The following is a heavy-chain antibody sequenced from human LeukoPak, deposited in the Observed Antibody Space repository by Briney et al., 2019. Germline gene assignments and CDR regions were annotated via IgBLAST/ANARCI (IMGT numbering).Heavy chain of an antibody. D-gene: IGHD3-22*01. CDR1: GFTFSSYS. V-gene: IGHV3-21*01. CDR2: ISSSSSYI. J-gene: IGHJ5*02. Sequence: GESLRLSCAASGFTFSSYSMNWVRQAPGKGLEWVSSISSSSSYIYYADSVKGRFTISRDNAKNSLYLQMNSLRAEDTAVYYCARDSLITYYYDSSGNHADWFDPWGQGTLVTVSS. CDR3: ARDSLITYYYDSSGNHADWFDP.